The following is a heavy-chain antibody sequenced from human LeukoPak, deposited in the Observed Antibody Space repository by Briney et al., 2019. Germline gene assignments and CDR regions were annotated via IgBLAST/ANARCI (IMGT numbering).Heavy chain of an antibody. D-gene: IGHD3-16*01. CDR2: ISGSGDST. J-gene: IGHJ4*02. V-gene: IGHV3-23*01. CDR3: AKNRNTYAYIPIRYYFDY. Sequence: GGSLRLSCAASGFTFSSYEMNWVRQAPGKGLAWVSTISGSGDSTDYPDSVKGRFTISRDNSKNTLFLQMNSLRAEDTAMYYCAKNRNTYAYIPIRYYFDYWGQGTLVTVSS. CDR1: GFTFSSYE.